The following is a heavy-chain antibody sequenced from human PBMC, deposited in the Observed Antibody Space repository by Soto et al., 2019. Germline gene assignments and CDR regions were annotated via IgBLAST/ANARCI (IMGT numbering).Heavy chain of an antibody. V-gene: IGHV3-30*18. CDR2: ISYDGSNK. Sequence: GGSLSLSCAASGFTFSDYGMHLVRQAPGKGLEWVAVISYDGSNKYYADSVKGRFTISRDNSKNTLYLQMNSLRAGDTAVYYCAKAHTIFGVVQDPRTWGMDVWGQGTTVTV. J-gene: IGHJ6*02. CDR1: GFTFSDYG. D-gene: IGHD3-3*01. CDR3: AKAHTIFGVVQDPRTWGMDV.